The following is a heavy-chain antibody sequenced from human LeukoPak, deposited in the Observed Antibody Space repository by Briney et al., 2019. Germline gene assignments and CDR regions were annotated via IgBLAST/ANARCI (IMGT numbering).Heavy chain of an antibody. CDR2: IYDSGST. CDR3: ARGYSGSVDPFDY. J-gene: IGHJ4*02. Sequence: PSETLSLTCTVSGGSISSYFWSWIRQPPGKGLEWIGYIYDSGSTNYNPSLKSRVTISDGTSKNQFSLKLSSMTAADTAVYYCARGYSGSVDPFDYWGQGTLVTVSS. V-gene: IGHV4-59*08. D-gene: IGHD6-13*01. CDR1: GGSISSYF.